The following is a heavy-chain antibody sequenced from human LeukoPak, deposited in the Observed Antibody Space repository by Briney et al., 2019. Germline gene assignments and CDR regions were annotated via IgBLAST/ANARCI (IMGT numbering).Heavy chain of an antibody. CDR2: IIPIFGTA. CDR1: GYTFTSYY. J-gene: IGHJ4*02. D-gene: IGHD6-19*01. Sequence: GASVKVSCKASGYTFTSYYMHWVRQAPGQGLEWMGGIIPIFGTANYAQKFQGRVTITADKSTSTAYMELSSLRSEDTAVYYCARWGSSGWYDYDYWGQGTLVTVSS. CDR3: ARWGSSGWYDYDY. V-gene: IGHV1-69*06.